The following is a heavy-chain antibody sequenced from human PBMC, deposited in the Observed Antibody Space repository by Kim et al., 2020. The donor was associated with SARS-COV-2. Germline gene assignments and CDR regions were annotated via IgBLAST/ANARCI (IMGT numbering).Heavy chain of an antibody. D-gene: IGHD2-21*01. V-gene: IGHV4-34*01. Sequence: SETLSLTCAVYGGSFSGYYWSWIRQPPGKGLEWIGEINHSGSTNYNPSLKSRVTISVDTSKNQFSLKLSSVTAADTAVYYCARGPKVGLARRIYYYYGM. CDR1: GGSFSGYY. CDR3: ARGPKVGLARRIYYYYGM. J-gene: IGHJ6*01. CDR2: INHSGST.